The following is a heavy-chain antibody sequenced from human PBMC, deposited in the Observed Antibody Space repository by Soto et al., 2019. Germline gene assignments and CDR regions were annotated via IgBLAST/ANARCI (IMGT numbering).Heavy chain of an antibody. CDR3: ARVLQWSTPDY. CDR2: ISGYNGHI. V-gene: IGHV1-18*01. J-gene: IGHJ4*02. CDR1: GYSFTGYG. Sequence: QVQLVQSGAEVKKPGASVNISCKASGYSFTGYGSSWVRQAPGQGLEWMGWISGYNGHIDYAQKFQGRVSMTTDTSTNTAYMEMRSLRSDDTAKYYCARVLQWSTPDYWGQGSLVTVSS. D-gene: IGHD6-19*01.